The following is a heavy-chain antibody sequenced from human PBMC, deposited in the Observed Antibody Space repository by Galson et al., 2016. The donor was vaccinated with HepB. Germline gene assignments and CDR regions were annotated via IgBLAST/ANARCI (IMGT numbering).Heavy chain of an antibody. CDR3: AKDLLPPGAGREDYFDY. D-gene: IGHD6-19*01. J-gene: IGHJ4*02. V-gene: IGHV3-33*06. Sequence: SLRLSCAASGFTFSSYGMHWVRQAPGKGLEWVAVIWYDGNNKYYADSVKGRFTISRDNSKKMLYLQMNSLRAEDTAIYYCAKDLLPPGAGREDYFDYWGQGALLTASS. CDR2: IWYDGNNK. CDR1: GFTFSSYG.